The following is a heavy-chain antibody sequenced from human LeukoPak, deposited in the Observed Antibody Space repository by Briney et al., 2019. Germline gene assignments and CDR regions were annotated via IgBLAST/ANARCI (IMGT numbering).Heavy chain of an antibody. CDR3: TRVQRWGYSNYFDY. J-gene: IGHJ4*02. V-gene: IGHV3-20*04. D-gene: IGHD4-11*01. CDR1: GFTFDDYG. CDR2: INWNGDGT. Sequence: PGGSLRLSCAASGFTFDDYGMTWVRQAPGKGLEWVSGINWNGDGTGFADSVKGRSTISRDNAKNSFYLQMNSLRAEDTALYYCTRVQRWGYSNYFDYWGQGTLVTVSS.